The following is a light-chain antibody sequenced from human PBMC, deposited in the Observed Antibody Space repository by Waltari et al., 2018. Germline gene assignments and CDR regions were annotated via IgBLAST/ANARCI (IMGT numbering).Light chain of an antibody. CDR1: NIGRKS. Sequence: SYVLTQPPSVSVAPGQTARITCGGNNIGRKSVHWYQQKPGQAPVLAVYDDSDRPSGIPERCSGSNSENTATLTISRVEAGDEADYYCQVWDRSSDHYVFGTGTKVTVL. CDR2: DDS. CDR3: QVWDRSSDHYV. J-gene: IGLJ1*01. V-gene: IGLV3-21*02.